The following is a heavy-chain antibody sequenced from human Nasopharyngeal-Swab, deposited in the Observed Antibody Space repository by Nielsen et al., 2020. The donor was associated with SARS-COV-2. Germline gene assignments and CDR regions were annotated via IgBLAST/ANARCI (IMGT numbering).Heavy chain of an antibody. V-gene: IGHV4-34*01. CDR3: ARGRFTVHKYYYYYYGMNV. D-gene: IGHD4-17*01. CDR2: INHSGST. CDR1: GGSFSGYY. Sequence: SETLSLTCAVYGGSFSGYYWSWIRQPPGKGLEWIGEINHSGSTNYNPSLKSRVTISVDTSKNQFSLKLSSVTAADTAVHYCARGRFTVHKYYYYYYGMNVWGQGTTVTVSS. J-gene: IGHJ6*02.